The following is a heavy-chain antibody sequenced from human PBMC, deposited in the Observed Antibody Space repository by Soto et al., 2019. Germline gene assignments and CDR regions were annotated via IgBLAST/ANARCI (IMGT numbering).Heavy chain of an antibody. D-gene: IGHD1-20*01. J-gene: IGHJ5*02. CDR1: GFTLSSSA. CDR3: AKYKQGSAWFDP. Sequence: EVQLLESGGGVEQPGGSLRLSCTTSGFTLSSSAMSWARQAPGWGLEWVSVIGGTDGTTYYADSVRGRFTISRDNSQNTLYLQMNSLRAEDTAVYYCAKYKQGSAWFDPWGQGTLVTVSS. V-gene: IGHV3-23*01. CDR2: IGGTDGTT.